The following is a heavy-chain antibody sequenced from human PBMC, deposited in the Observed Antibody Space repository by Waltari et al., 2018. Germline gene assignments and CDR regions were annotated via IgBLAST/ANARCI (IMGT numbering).Heavy chain of an antibody. V-gene: IGHV1-2*06. Sequence: QVQLVQSGAEVKKPGASVKVSCKASGYTFTGYYMHWVRQAPGQGLEWMGRINPNSGGTNYAQKFQGRVTMTRETSISTAYMELSRLRSDDTAVYYCARDGLPTTTMIVSEIDYWGQGTLVTVSS. CDR3: ARDGLPTTTMIVSEIDY. CDR1: GYTFTGYY. D-gene: IGHD3-22*01. J-gene: IGHJ4*02. CDR2: INPNSGGT.